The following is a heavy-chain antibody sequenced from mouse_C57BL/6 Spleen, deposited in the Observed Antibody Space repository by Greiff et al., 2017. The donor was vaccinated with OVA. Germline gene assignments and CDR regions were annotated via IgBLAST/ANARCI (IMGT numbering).Heavy chain of an antibody. J-gene: IGHJ2*01. CDR3: TRWRNYGSSYFDY. CDR2: IYPGNSDT. D-gene: IGHD1-1*01. CDR1: GYTFTSYW. V-gene: IGHV1-5*01. Sequence: EVQLQQSGPVLARPGASVKMSCKTSGYTFTSYWIHWVKQRPGPGLEWIGAIYPGNSDTSYNQKFKGKAKLTAVTSASTAYMELSSLTNEDSAVYYCTRWRNYGSSYFDYWGQGTTLTVSS.